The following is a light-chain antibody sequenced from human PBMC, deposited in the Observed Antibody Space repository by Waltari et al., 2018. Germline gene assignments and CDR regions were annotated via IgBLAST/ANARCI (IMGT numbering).Light chain of an antibody. CDR1: SSNIGSNY. Sequence: QSVLTQPPSTSGTPGQRVTISCSGSSSNIGSNYVYWYQHLPGTAPHLLIHTNDQRPSGVPDRFSGSKSGTAASLAIRGLQSDDESDYFCAAWDDTLSAVVFGGGTKLTVL. CDR2: TND. J-gene: IGLJ2*01. V-gene: IGLV1-47*02. CDR3: AAWDDTLSAVV.